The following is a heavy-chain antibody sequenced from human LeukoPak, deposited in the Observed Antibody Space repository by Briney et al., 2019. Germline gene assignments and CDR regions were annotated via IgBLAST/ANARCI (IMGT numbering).Heavy chain of an antibody. V-gene: IGHV4-59*01. Sequence: SETLSLTCTVSGGSISSYYWSWIRQPPGKGLEWIGYIYYSGSTNYNPSLKSRVTISEDTSKNQFSLKLRSVTAADTAVYYCARTNYYDSSGYYRVYYFDYWGQGTLVTVPS. CDR1: GGSISSYY. CDR3: ARTNYYDSSGYYRVYYFDY. J-gene: IGHJ4*02. CDR2: IYYSGST. D-gene: IGHD3-22*01.